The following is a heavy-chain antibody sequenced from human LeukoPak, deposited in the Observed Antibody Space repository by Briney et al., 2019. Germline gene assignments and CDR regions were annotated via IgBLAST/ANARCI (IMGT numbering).Heavy chain of an antibody. V-gene: IGHV3-11*01. Sequence: GGSLRLSCAASGFTFSDYYMSWIRQAPGKGLEWVSYITSSASTIYYADAVKGRFTISRDNAKNSLYLQMNSLRAEDTAVYYCARMRRIAAAVYFDYWGQGTLVTVSS. J-gene: IGHJ4*02. CDR3: ARMRRIAAAVYFDY. CDR1: GFTFSDYY. CDR2: ITSSASTI. D-gene: IGHD6-13*01.